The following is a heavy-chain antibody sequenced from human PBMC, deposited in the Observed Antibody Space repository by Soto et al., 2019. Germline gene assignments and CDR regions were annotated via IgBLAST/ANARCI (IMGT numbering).Heavy chain of an antibody. CDR1: GYTFTDYY. CDR3: ASEDCRNTNCLKGFDY. J-gene: IGHJ4*02. Sequence: QVQLVQSGAEAKKPGDSVKVSCKTSGYTFTDYYMHWVRQAPGQGFEWVGGINPKSGGPKYVPKFQGRVTVTRDTSTSTAYMELNRLTSDDTAVYYCASEDCRNTNCLKGFDYWGQGTLVTVSS. D-gene: IGHD2-15*01. CDR2: INPKSGGP. V-gene: IGHV1-2*02.